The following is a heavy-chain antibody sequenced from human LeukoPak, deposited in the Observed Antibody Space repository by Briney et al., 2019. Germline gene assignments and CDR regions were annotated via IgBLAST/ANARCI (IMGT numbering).Heavy chain of an antibody. J-gene: IGHJ6*03. Sequence: SETLSLTCSVSGGSFSSSSYYWGWIRQPPGKGLEWIGSIYYSGSTYYNPSLKSRVTISVDTSKNQFSLKLSSVTAADTAVYYCASYQTRYYYMDVWGKGTTVTVSS. D-gene: IGHD2-2*01. CDR3: ASYQTRYYYMDV. CDR1: GGSFSSSSYY. V-gene: IGHV4-39*07. CDR2: IYYSGST.